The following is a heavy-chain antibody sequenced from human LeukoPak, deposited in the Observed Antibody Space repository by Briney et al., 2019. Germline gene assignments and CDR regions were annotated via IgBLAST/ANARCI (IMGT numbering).Heavy chain of an antibody. CDR3: ARESGSTYDY. V-gene: IGHV1-2*02. J-gene: IGHJ4*02. Sequence: GASVKVSCKASGNTFTDYYLHWVRQAPGQGLEWMAWINPTSGGTAYAQKFQGRVSVTRDTSINIAYTELSSLTSDDTAVYYCARESGSTYDYWGQGTLVTVSS. CDR2: INPTSGGT. D-gene: IGHD6-13*01. CDR1: GNTFTDYY.